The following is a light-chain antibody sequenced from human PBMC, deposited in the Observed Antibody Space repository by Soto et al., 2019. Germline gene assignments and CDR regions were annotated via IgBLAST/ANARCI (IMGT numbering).Light chain of an antibody. CDR2: DGS. Sequence: QSALTQPRSVSGSPGQSVTISCTGTSSDVGAYNYVSWYQQHPGKAPKLIIYDGSKRPSGVPDRFSGSKSGNTASLTIPGLQADDEADYYCCSYAGSYTLWVFGGGTKVTVL. CDR3: CSYAGSYTLWV. CDR1: SSDVGAYNY. V-gene: IGLV2-11*01. J-gene: IGLJ3*02.